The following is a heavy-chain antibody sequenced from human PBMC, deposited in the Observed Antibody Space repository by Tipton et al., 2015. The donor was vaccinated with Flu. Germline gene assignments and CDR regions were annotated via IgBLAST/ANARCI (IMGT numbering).Heavy chain of an antibody. CDR1: GFTFSSYG. D-gene: IGHD3-22*01. CDR3: AKDDGDYYDSSGYYGYFDY. V-gene: IGHV3-30*02. CDR2: IRYDGSNK. Sequence: QVQLVQSGGGVVQPGGSLRLSCAASGFTFSSYGMHWVRQAPGTGLEWVAFIRYDGSNKYYADSVKGRFTISRDNSKNTLYLQMNSLRAEDTAVYYCAKDDGDYYDSSGYYGYFDYWGQGTLVTVSS. J-gene: IGHJ4*02.